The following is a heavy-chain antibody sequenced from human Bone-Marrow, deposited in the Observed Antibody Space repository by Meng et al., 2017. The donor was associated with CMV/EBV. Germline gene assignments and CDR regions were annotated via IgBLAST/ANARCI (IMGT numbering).Heavy chain of an antibody. Sequence: SVKVSCKASGGTFSSYTISWVRQAPGQGLEWMGRIIPILGIANYAQKFQGRVTITADKSTSTAYMELSSLRSEDTAVYYCARVLVGYYYGMDVWGQGTTVTVYS. CDR1: GGTFSSYT. CDR2: IIPILGIA. J-gene: IGHJ6*02. V-gene: IGHV1-69*02. CDR3: ARVLVGYYYGMDV.